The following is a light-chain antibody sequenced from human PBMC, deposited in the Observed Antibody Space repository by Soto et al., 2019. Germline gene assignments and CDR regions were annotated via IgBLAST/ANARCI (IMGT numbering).Light chain of an antibody. V-gene: IGKV3D-15*01. J-gene: IGKJ1*01. CDR2: GAS. Sequence: IVLTQSPATLSVSPGERATLSCTASQSISSNLAWYQLKPGQAPRLLIYGASTRATGIPARFSGSGSGTDFTLTISSLQSEDFAVYYCHQYNNWPPWWTFGQGTKVDIK. CDR3: HQYNNWPPWWT. CDR1: QSISSN.